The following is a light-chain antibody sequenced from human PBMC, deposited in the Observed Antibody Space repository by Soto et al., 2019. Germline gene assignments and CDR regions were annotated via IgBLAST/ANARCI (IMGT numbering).Light chain of an antibody. CDR1: SSDVGSYNL. J-gene: IGLJ1*01. V-gene: IGLV2-23*02. CDR2: EVS. Sequence: QSALTQPASVSGSPGQSITISCTGTSSDVGSYNLVSWYQQHPGKATKLMIYEVSKRPSGVSNRFSGSKSGNTASLTISWLQAEDEADYYCCSYAGSSTFYVFGTGTKVTVL. CDR3: CSYAGSSTFYV.